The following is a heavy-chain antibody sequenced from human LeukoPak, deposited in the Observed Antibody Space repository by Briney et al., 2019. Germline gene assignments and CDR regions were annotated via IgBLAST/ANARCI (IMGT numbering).Heavy chain of an antibody. CDR2: ISAYNGDT. CDR3: ARVSEQDAFDI. V-gene: IGHV1-18*01. Sequence: ASVTVSCKASGYTFSNYGISWVRQTPGQGLEYMGWISAYNGDTNYAHNLQGRVTMTTDTSTSTAYMELRSLRSDDTAVYYCARVSEQDAFDIWGQGTMVTVSS. J-gene: IGHJ3*02. D-gene: IGHD1-14*01. CDR1: GYTFSNYG.